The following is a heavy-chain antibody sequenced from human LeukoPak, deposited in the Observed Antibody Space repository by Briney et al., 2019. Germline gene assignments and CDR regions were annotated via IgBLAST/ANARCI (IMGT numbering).Heavy chain of an antibody. J-gene: IGHJ4*02. V-gene: IGHV5-51*01. D-gene: IGHD5-24*01. Sequence: GESLKISCQGSGYNFTSYWIGWVRQMPGKGLEWMGIIYPGDSDTTYSPSFQGQVTISADKSISTVYLQWTSLKASDAAMYYCARRRDGYNYVGTDYWGQGTLVTVSS. CDR1: GYNFTSYW. CDR3: ARRRDGYNYVGTDY. CDR2: IYPGDSDT.